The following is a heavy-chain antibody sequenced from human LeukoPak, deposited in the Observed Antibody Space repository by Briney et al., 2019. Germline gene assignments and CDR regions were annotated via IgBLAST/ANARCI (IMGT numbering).Heavy chain of an antibody. CDR2: IYHSGST. J-gene: IGHJ5*02. CDR1: GYSISSGYY. D-gene: IGHD1-1*01. Sequence: TSETLSLTCTVSGYSISSGYYWGWIRQPPGKGLEWIGSIYHSGSTYYNPSLKSRVTILVDTSKNQFSLKLSSVTAADTAVYYCARASGGYPNWFDPWGQGTLVTVSS. V-gene: IGHV4-38-2*02. CDR3: ARASGGYPNWFDP.